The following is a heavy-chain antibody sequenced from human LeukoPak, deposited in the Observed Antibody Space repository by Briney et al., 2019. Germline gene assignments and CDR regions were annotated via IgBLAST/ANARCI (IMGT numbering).Heavy chain of an antibody. J-gene: IGHJ4*02. Sequence: GGSLRLSCAGSGFIFSSYTMNWVRQAPGKGLEWVSYIGSTGSTIYYADSVKGRFTISRDNAKNSLSLQMNSLRDEDTAVYYCARSIAARGRSLDYWGQGTLVTVSS. CDR2: IGSTGSTI. CDR3: ARSIAARGRSLDY. D-gene: IGHD6-6*01. V-gene: IGHV3-48*02. CDR1: GFIFSSYT.